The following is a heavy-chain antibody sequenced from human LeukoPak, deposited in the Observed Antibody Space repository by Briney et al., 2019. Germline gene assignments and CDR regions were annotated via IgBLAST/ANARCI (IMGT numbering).Heavy chain of an antibody. J-gene: IGHJ4*02. V-gene: IGHV1-24*01. CDR3: ATDNLSGSYYA. Sequence: ASVKVSCKVSGYTLTELSMYWVRQAPGKGLEWMGGFDPEDGETIYAQKFQGRVTMTEDTSTDTAYMELSSLRSEDAAVYYCATDNLSGSYYAWGQGTLVTVSS. CDR2: FDPEDGET. D-gene: IGHD1-26*01. CDR1: GYTLTELS.